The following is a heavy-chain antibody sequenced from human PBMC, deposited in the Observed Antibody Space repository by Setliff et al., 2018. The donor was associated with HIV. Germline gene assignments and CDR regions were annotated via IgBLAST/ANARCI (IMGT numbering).Heavy chain of an antibody. CDR2: IHHSGTT. CDR3: AREPDC. V-gene: IGHV4-38-2*02. J-gene: IGHJ4*02. Sequence: SETLSLTCAVSGYSITTGYQWGWIRQSPGKGPEWIGSIHHSGTTYYNPSLRSRATLLVDTSKNQFSLKMISLSAADSAVYYCAREPDCWGQGILVTVSS. CDR1: GYSITTGYQ.